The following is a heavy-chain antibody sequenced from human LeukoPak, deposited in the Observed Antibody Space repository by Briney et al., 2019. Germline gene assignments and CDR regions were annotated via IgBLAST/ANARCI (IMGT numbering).Heavy chain of an antibody. J-gene: IGHJ6*02. CDR1: GYTFTSYY. D-gene: IGHD3-10*01. CDR2: INPSGGST. CDR3: ARILWFGESHDDYYGMDV. V-gene: IGHV1-46*01. Sequence: GASVKVSCKASGYTFTSYYMHWVRQAPGQGLEWMGIINPSGGSTSYAQKFQGRVTMTRDTSTSTVYMELSSLRSEDTAVYYRARILWFGESHDDYYGMDVWGQGTTVTVSS.